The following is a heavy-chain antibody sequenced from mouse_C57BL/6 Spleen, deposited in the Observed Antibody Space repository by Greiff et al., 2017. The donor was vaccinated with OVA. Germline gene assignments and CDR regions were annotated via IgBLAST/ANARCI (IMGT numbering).Heavy chain of an antibody. Sequence: VQLQQSVAELVRPGASVKLSCTASGFNIKNTYMHWVKQRPEQGLEWIGRLDPANGNTKYAPKFQGKATITADTSSNTAYLQLSSLTSEDTAIYYCALGLITTVVERYYYAMDYWGQGTSVTVSS. J-gene: IGHJ4*01. V-gene: IGHV14-3*01. D-gene: IGHD1-1*01. CDR3: ALGLITTVVERYYYAMDY. CDR1: GFNIKNTY. CDR2: LDPANGNT.